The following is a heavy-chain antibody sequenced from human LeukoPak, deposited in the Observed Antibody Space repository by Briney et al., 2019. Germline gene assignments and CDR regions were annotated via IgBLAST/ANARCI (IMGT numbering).Heavy chain of an antibody. CDR3: ASGEKTTGASDY. CDR1: GYTFTSYD. V-gene: IGHV1-69*04. CDR2: IIPILGIA. J-gene: IGHJ4*02. D-gene: IGHD4-17*01. Sequence: ASVKVSCKASGYTFTSYDINWVRQATGQGLEWMGRIIPILGIANYAQKFQGRVTITADKSTSTAYMELSSLRSEDTAVYYCASGEKTTGASDYWGQGTLVTVSS.